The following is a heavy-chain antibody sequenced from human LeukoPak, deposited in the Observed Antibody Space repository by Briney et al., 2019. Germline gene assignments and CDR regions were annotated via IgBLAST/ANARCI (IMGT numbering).Heavy chain of an antibody. CDR1: GYTFTSYA. CDR2: ISEYNGNT. J-gene: IGHJ5*02. D-gene: IGHD6-13*01. CDR3: ARGPRIAAAGNWFDP. V-gene: IGHV1-18*01. Sequence: GASVKVSCKASGYTFTSYAMNWVRQAPGQGLEWMGWISEYNGNTNYAQKLQGRVTMTTDTSTSTAYMELRSLRSDDTAVYYCARGPRIAAAGNWFDPWGQGTLVTVSS.